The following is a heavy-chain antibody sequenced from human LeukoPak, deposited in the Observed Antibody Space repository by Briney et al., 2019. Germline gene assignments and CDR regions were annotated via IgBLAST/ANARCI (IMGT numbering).Heavy chain of an antibody. D-gene: IGHD3-9*01. V-gene: IGHV1-69*04. J-gene: IGHJ6*02. CDR2: IITILGIA. CDR3: ARMGPDILTGSNYYYYGMDV. CDR1: GGTFSSYA. Sequence: GASVKVSCKASGGTFSSYAISWVRQAPGQGLEWMGRIITILGIANYAQKFQGRVTITADKSTSTAYMELSSLRSEDTAVYYCARMGPDILTGSNYYYYGMDVWGQGTTVTVSS.